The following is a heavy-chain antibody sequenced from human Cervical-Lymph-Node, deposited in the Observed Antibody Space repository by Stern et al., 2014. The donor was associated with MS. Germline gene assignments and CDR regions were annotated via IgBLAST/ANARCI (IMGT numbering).Heavy chain of an antibody. V-gene: IGHV3-30*03. CDR1: GFAFSTYG. CDR2: IAFDGAKT. D-gene: IGHD6-19*01. Sequence: VHLEESGGGVVQPGGSLRLSCSPSGFAFSTYGMHWVRQSPGKGLEWVALIAFDGAKTYYADSVKGRFTISRDNPKNTLYLQMKSLRGEDTAVYYCARGSDWYPLDYWGQGTLVTVSS. CDR3: ARGSDWYPLDY. J-gene: IGHJ4*02.